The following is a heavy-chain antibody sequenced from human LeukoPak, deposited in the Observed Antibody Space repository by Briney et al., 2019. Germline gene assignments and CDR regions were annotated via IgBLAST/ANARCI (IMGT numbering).Heavy chain of an antibody. J-gene: IGHJ4*02. CDR3: GRGIRRIAAAGSRFDY. V-gene: IGHV4-34*01. CDR1: GGSFSGYY. D-gene: IGHD6-13*01. CDR2: INHSGSN. Sequence: SETLSLTCAVYGGSFSGYYWSWIRQPPGKGLEWIGEINHSGSNNYNPSLKSRVTVSVDTSKNQFSLKLSSVTAADTAVYYCGRGIRRIAAAGSRFDYWGQGTLVTVSS.